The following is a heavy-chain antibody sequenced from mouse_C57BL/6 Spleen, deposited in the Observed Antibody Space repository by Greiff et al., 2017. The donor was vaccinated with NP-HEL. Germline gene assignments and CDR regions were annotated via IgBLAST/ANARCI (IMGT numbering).Heavy chain of an antibody. CDR3: TTVPGYYAMDY. CDR2: IDPENGDT. CDR1: GFNIKDDY. Sequence: EVHLVESGAELVRPGASVKLSCTASGFNIKDDYMHWVKQRPEQGLEWIGWIDPENGDTEYASKFQGKATITADTSSNTAYLQLSSLTSEDTAVYYCTTVPGYYAMDYWGQGTSVTVSS. D-gene: IGHD5-1*01. J-gene: IGHJ4*01. V-gene: IGHV14-4*01.